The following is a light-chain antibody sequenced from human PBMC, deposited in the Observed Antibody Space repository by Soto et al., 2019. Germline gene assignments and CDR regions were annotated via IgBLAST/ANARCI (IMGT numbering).Light chain of an antibody. Sequence: EIVMTQSPVTLSVSPGERATLSCRASQSVSNNLAWYQQKPGQAPSLLIYGAFTRATGIPARFSGTGSGTEFTLTISSLQSEDFALYYCQKYNDWPLTFGQGTKVDI. CDR2: GAF. V-gene: IGKV3-15*01. CDR1: QSVSNN. J-gene: IGKJ1*01. CDR3: QKYNDWPLT.